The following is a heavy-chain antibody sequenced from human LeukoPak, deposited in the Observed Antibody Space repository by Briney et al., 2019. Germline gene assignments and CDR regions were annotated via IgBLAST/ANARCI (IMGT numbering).Heavy chain of an antibody. D-gene: IGHD2-21*02. CDR3: ARGLYVVVTAIRAFDYYGMDV. V-gene: IGHV4-59*01. Sequence: SETLSLTCTVSGGSISSYYWSWIRQPPGKGLEWIGYIYYSGSTNYNPSLKSRVTISVDTSKNQFSLKLSSVTAADTAVYYCARGLYVVVTAIRAFDYYGMDVWGQGTTVTVSS. CDR2: IYYSGST. CDR1: GGSISSYY. J-gene: IGHJ6*02.